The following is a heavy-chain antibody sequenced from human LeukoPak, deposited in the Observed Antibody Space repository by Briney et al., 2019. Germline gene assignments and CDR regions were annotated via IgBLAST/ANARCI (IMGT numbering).Heavy chain of an antibody. D-gene: IGHD2-15*01. CDR2: IYTSGST. J-gene: IGHJ5*02. CDR1: GGSISSCSYY. Sequence: SETLSLTCTVSGGSISSCSYYWSWIRQPAGKGLEWIGRIYTSGSTNYNPSLKSRVTISVDTSKNQFSLKLSSVTAADTAVYYCARVHPGSHMGPVVVGFGWFDPWGQGTLVTVSS. V-gene: IGHV4-61*02. CDR3: ARVHPGSHMGPVVVGFGWFDP.